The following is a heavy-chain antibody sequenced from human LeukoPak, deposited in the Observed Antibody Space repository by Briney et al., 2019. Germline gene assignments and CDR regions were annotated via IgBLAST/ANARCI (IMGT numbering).Heavy chain of an antibody. CDR1: DGSISSYY. CDR2: ISYSGTT. J-gene: IGHJ6*03. CDR3: ARGPAAISMAA. D-gene: IGHD2-2*02. Sequence: SETLSLTCTVSDGSISSYYWNWIRQPPGKGLEWIGYISYSGTTNYSPSLKSRVTISLDTSKNQFSLKLSSVTAADTAVYYCARGPAAISMAAWGKGNTVTTSS. V-gene: IGHV4-59*01.